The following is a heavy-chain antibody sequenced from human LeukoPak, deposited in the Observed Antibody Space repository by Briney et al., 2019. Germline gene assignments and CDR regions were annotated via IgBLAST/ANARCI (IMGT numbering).Heavy chain of an antibody. V-gene: IGHV4-39*01. Sequence: SETLSLTCTVYGGSISSSSYYWGWIRQPPGKGLEWIGSIYYSGSTYYNPSLKSRVSISLDTSKNQFSLKLSSVTAADTAVYYCARQKILRYFDRYYFDYWGQGTLVTVSS. D-gene: IGHD3-9*01. CDR3: ARQKILRYFDRYYFDY. CDR2: IYYSGST. CDR1: GGSISSSSYY. J-gene: IGHJ4*02.